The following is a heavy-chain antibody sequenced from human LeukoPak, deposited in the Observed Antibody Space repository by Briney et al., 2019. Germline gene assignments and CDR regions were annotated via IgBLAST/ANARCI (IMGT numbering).Heavy chain of an antibody. CDR3: AREGGFYPPLDY. D-gene: IGHD6-25*01. V-gene: IGHV4-4*02. CDR1: GRSVSSTNW. J-gene: IGHJ4*02. Sequence: PSETLSLPCGVSGRSVSSTNWWTWIRQPPGKGLGWIGEVHLDGRTNFNPSLKSRHTMSVDLSENHVSPKLTSVTAADTAVYYCAREGGFYPPLDYSGQGTLVTVSS. CDR2: VHLDGRT.